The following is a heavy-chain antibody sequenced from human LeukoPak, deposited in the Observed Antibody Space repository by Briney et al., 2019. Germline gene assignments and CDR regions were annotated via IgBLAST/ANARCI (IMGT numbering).Heavy chain of an antibody. CDR1: GFTFSSYA. V-gene: IGHV3-23*01. CDR2: ISGSGGST. Sequence: GGSLRLSCAASGFTFSSYAMSWVRQAPGKGLEWVSAISGSGGSTYYADSVKGRFTISRDNSKNTLYLQMNSLRAEDTAVYYCAKAISIAAAAHGAPGYWGQGTLVTVSS. CDR3: AKAISIAAAAHGAPGY. J-gene: IGHJ4*02. D-gene: IGHD6-25*01.